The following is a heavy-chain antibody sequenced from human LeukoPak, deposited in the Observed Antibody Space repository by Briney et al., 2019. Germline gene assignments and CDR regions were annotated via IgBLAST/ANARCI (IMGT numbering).Heavy chain of an antibody. CDR3: ALYYYDSRGYSNWFDP. J-gene: IGHJ5*02. D-gene: IGHD3-22*01. V-gene: IGHV4-39*01. Sequence: SETLSLTCAVSGGSISSSSYYWGWIRQPPGKGLEWIGNIYYSGSSYYNPSLKSRVTISVDTSKNQFSLKLSSVTAADTAVYYCALYYYDSRGYSNWFDPWGQGILVTVSS. CDR1: GGSISSSSYY. CDR2: IYYSGSS.